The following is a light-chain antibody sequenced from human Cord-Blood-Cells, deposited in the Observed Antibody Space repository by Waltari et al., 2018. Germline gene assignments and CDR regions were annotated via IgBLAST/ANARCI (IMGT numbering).Light chain of an antibody. CDR2: GTP. CDR3: QQYNNWPPLT. V-gene: IGKV3-15*01. J-gene: IGKJ4*01. CDR1: QSVSSN. Sequence: IVMTPSPATLSVSPGERATLPCRANQSVSSNFAWYQQKPGQAPRPLIYGTPTRATGIPARFSGSGSGTEFTLTISSLQSEDFAVYYCQQYNNWPPLTFGGGTKVEIK.